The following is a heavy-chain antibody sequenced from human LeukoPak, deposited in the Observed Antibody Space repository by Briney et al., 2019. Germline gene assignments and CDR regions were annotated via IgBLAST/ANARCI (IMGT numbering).Heavy chain of an antibody. Sequence: SQTLSLTCTVSGGSISSGGYYWSWIRQHPGKGLEWIGYIYYSGSTYYNPSLKSRVTISVDTSKNQFSLKLSSVTAADTAVYYCARDGPYYYGSTHSNWFDPWGQGTLVTVSS. D-gene: IGHD3-22*01. J-gene: IGHJ5*02. CDR1: GGSISSGGYY. CDR3: ARDGPYYYGSTHSNWFDP. V-gene: IGHV4-31*03. CDR2: IYYSGST.